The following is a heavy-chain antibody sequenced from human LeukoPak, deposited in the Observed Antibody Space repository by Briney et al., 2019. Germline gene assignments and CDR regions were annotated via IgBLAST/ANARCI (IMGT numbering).Heavy chain of an antibody. D-gene: IGHD6-13*01. CDR1: GFTFSDYY. V-gene: IGHV3-11*01. J-gene: IGHJ5*02. CDR2: ISSSGSTI. Sequence: SGGSLRLSCAASGFTFSDYYMSWIRQAPGKGLEWVSYISSSGSTIYYADSVKGRFTISRDNAKNSLYLQMNSLRAEDTAVYYCARDGTQVAAAGSWFDPWGQGTLVTVSS. CDR3: ARDGTQVAAAGSWFDP.